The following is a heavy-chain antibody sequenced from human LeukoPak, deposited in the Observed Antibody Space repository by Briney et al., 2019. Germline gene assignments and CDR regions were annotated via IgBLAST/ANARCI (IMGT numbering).Heavy chain of an antibody. J-gene: IGHJ5*02. CDR3: ASQTYANWFDP. CDR2: INHSGST. V-gene: IGHV4-34*01. CDR1: GGSFSGCY. Sequence: SETLSLTCAVYGGSFSGCYWSWIRQPPGKGLEWIGEINHSGSTNYNPSLRSRVTISVDTSKNQFSLKLSSVTAADTAVYYCASQTYANWFDPWGQGTLVTVSS.